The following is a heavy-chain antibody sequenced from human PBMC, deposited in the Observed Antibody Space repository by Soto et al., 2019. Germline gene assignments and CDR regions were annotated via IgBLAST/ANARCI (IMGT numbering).Heavy chain of an antibody. Sequence: EVQLLESGGVLVQPGGSLRLSCAASGFTFSSYAMTWVRQAPGKGLEWVSSLSSAATDAYYADSVKGRFTISRDNSKNTLYIPMTSLRADDRAVYYCVTGGRTQRTDYWGQGTLVTVSS. J-gene: IGHJ4*02. V-gene: IGHV3-23*01. CDR1: GFTFSSYA. CDR3: VTGGRTQRTDY. CDR2: LSSAATDA. D-gene: IGHD3-16*01.